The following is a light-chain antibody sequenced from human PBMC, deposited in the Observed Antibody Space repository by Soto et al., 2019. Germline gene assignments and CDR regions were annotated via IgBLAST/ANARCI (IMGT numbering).Light chain of an antibody. J-gene: IGKJ1*01. Sequence: EIVMTPSPATLSVSPGERATLSCRASQDIRSSLAWYQQKPGQAPRLLIYTASTRATDIPDRFSGSGSGTDFTLTISRLEPEDVAVYYCQQYGSSPWAFGQGTKVDIK. CDR2: TAS. CDR1: QDIRSSL. V-gene: IGKV3-20*01. CDR3: QQYGSSPWA.